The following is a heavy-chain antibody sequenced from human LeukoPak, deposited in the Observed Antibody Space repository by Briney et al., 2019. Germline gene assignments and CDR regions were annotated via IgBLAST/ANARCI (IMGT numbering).Heavy chain of an antibody. D-gene: IGHD2-2*01. CDR2: INNSSSYI. J-gene: IGHJ6*04. V-gene: IGHV3-21*01. Sequence: GGSLRLSCAASGFTFSSYSMNWVRQAPGKGLESVSSINNSSSYIYYADSVKGRFTISRDNAKNSLYLQMNSLRAEDTAVYYCARGEDIVVVPAAYYYGMDVWGKGTTVTVSS. CDR1: GFTFSSYS. CDR3: ARGEDIVVVPAAYYYGMDV.